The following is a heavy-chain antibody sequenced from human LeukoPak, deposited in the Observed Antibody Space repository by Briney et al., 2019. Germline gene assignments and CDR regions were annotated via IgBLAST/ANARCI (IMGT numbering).Heavy chain of an antibody. Sequence: GGSLRLSCVVSGFTFSSYPMSWVRQAPGEGLEWVSVISESGDVTHYADSMKGRFTISRDNTKNTLNLQMNGLRDEDTAIYYCARDSSHYLGSSDYWGQGALVTVSS. J-gene: IGHJ4*01. CDR1: GFTFSSYP. D-gene: IGHD6-6*01. CDR3: ARDSSHYLGSSDY. CDR2: ISESGDVT. V-gene: IGHV3-23*01.